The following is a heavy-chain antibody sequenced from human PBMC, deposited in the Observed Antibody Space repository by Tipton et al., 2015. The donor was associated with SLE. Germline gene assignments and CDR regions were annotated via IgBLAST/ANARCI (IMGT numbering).Heavy chain of an antibody. V-gene: IGHV4-39*07. Sequence: TLSPTCTVSGGSISSSSYYWGWIRQPPGKGLEWIGSIYHSGSPHYNPSLKSRVSLSVDTSKNQFSLKLSSVTAADTAVYFCARGPDYFCSGLNWFDSWGQGTLVTVSS. CDR3: ARGPDYFCSGLNWFDS. J-gene: IGHJ5*01. CDR2: IYHSGSP. CDR1: GGSISSSSYY. D-gene: IGHD3-3*01.